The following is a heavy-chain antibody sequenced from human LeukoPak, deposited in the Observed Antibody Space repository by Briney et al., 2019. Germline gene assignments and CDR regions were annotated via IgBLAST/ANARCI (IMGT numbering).Heavy chain of an antibody. CDR3: ARDLSIEYSSGWHYYFDY. D-gene: IGHD6-19*01. Sequence: GGSLSLPCGVSLFTLSIYSMLCVPHAPGKALEWGSSITSSSSYIYYADSEKGRLTIPRDNAKHSLYPQINNLRAQDTAVYYCARDLSIEYSSGWHYYFDYWGQGTLVTVSS. J-gene: IGHJ4*02. V-gene: IGHV3-21*01. CDR1: LFTLSIYS. CDR2: ITSSSSYI.